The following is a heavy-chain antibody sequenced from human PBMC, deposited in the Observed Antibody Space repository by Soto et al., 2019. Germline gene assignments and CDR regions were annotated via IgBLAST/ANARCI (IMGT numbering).Heavy chain of an antibody. D-gene: IGHD6-6*01. CDR3: ARIARPLRANWFDP. CDR1: GGSFSGYY. V-gene: IGHV4-34*01. J-gene: IGHJ5*02. CDR2: INHSGST. Sequence: SETLSLTCAVYGGSFSGYYWSWIRQPPGKGLEWIGEINHSGSTDYNPSLKSRVTISVDTSKNQFSLKLSSVTAADTAVYYCARIARPLRANWFDPWGQGTLVTVSS.